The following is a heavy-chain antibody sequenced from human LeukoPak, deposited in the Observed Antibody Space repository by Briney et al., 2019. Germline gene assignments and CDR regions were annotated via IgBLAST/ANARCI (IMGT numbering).Heavy chain of an antibody. CDR2: IYPRDSRT. D-gene: IGHD2-15*01. J-gene: IGHJ4*02. CDR1: GYSFSSYW. CDR3: ARLVTVAATLIFDY. V-gene: IGHV5-51*01. Sequence: ESLKISCKGSGYSFSSYWIAWVRQMPGKGLEWMGVIYPRDSRTTYSPSFQDQVTISADKSISTAYLQWSSLKASDTAMYYCARLVTVAATLIFDYWGQGTLVTVSS.